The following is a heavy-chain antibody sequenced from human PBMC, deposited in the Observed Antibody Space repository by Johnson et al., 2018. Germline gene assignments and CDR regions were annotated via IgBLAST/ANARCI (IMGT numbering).Heavy chain of an antibody. V-gene: IGHV3-23*04. CDR2: ISGSGGST. CDR1: GFTFSSYA. Sequence: VQLVQSGGGVVQPGRSLRLSCAASGFTFSSYAMSWVRQAPGKGLEWVSAISGSGGSTSYADSVKGRFTISRDNSKNTLYLQMNSLRAEDTAVYYCAKTTTVTTLYYYYDMDVWGKGTTVTVSS. J-gene: IGHJ6*03. CDR3: AKTTTVTTLYYYYDMDV. D-gene: IGHD4-17*01.